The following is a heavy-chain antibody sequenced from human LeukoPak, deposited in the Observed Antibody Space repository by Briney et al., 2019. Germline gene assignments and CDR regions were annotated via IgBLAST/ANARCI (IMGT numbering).Heavy chain of an antibody. CDR1: GGSISSSSYY. D-gene: IGHD2-21*02. V-gene: IGHV4-39*07. CDR2: IYYSGST. Sequence: SETLSLTCTVSGGSISSSSYYWGWIRQPPGKGLEWIGSIYYSGSTYYNPSLKSRVTISVDTSKNQFSLKLSSVTAADTAVYYCARQSPPIVVVTAGLDYWGQGTLVTVSS. CDR3: ARQSPPIVVVTAGLDY. J-gene: IGHJ4*02.